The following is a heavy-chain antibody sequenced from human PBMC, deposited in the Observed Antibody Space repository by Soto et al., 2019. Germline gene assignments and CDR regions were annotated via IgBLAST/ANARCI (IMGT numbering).Heavy chain of an antibody. D-gene: IGHD3-22*01. V-gene: IGHV1-69*01. CDR3: ARVYYYDSSGYQGWFDP. J-gene: IGHJ5*02. CDR1: GGTFSSYA. CDR2: IIPIFGTA. Sequence: QVQLVQSGAEVQKPGSSVKVSCKASGGTFSSYAISWVRQAPGQGLEWMGGIIPIFGTANYAQKFQGRVTITADESTSTAYMELSSLRSEDTAVYYCARVYYYDSSGYQGWFDPWGQGTLVTVSS.